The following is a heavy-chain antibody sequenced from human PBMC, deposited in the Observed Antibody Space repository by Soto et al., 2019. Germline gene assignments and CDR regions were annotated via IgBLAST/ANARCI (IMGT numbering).Heavy chain of an antibody. Sequence: SETLSLTCTVSGGSISSSSYYWGWIRQPPGEGLEWIANIYYSGSTYSNPSLRSRVTISVDTSKNQFSLKLSSVTAADTAVYYCARHTCSTTSCYFQRYFDYWGQGTLVTGS. V-gene: IGHV4-39*01. D-gene: IGHD2-2*01. CDR3: ARHTCSTTSCYFQRYFDY. J-gene: IGHJ4*02. CDR2: IYYSGST. CDR1: GGSISSSSYY.